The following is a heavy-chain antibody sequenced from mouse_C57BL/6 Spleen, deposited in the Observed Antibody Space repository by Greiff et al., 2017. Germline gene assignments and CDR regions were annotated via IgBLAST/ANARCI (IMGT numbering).Heavy chain of an antibody. V-gene: IGHV5-4*03. Sequence: DVKLVESGGGLVKPGGSLKLSCAASGFTFSSYAMSWARQTPEKRLEWVATISDGGSYTYYPDNVKGRFTISRDNAKNNLYLQMSHLKSEDTAMYYCARGDDGYPWFAYWGQGTLVTVSA. CDR1: GFTFSSYA. D-gene: IGHD2-3*01. J-gene: IGHJ3*01. CDR3: ARGDDGYPWFAY. CDR2: ISDGGSYT.